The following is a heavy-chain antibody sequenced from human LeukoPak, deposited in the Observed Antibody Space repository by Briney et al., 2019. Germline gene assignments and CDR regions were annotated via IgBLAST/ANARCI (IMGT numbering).Heavy chain of an antibody. CDR1: GFTFSAFW. CDR3: TRGGAYGMDV. Sequence: GGSLRLSCAASGFTFSAFWMHWVRQAPGKGLVWVSRINSDGSSTTYADSVKGRFTVSRDNAKNTLYLQMDSLRAEDSAVYYCTRGGAYGMDVWGQGTTVTVSS. J-gene: IGHJ6*02. CDR2: INSDGSST. V-gene: IGHV3-74*01.